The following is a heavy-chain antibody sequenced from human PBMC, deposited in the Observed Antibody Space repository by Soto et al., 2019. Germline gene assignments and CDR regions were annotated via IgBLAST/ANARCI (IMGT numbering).Heavy chain of an antibody. Sequence: ASVKVSCKVSGYTLTELSMHWVRQAPGKGLEWMGGFDPEDGETIYAQKFQGRVTMTEDTSTDTAYMKLSSVTAADTTVYYCARSSHSSLFYWGQGTLVTVSS. D-gene: IGHD6-13*01. CDR3: ARSSHSSLFY. CDR2: FDPEDGET. CDR1: GYTLTELS. J-gene: IGHJ4*02. V-gene: IGHV1-24*01.